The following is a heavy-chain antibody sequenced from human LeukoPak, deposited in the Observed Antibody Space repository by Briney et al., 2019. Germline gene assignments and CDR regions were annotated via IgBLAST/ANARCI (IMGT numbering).Heavy chain of an antibody. V-gene: IGHV3-23*01. J-gene: IGHJ4*02. CDR2: ISGSGSHT. CDR1: GFTFSSYS. CDR3: AKDISGYYRPFDY. Sequence: QPGGSLRLSCAASGFTFSSYSMNWVRQAPGKGLEWVSSISGSGSHTYHADSVKGRFTISRDNSKNTLYLQMNSLRAEDTAVYYCAKDISGYYRPFDYWAQGTLVTVSS. D-gene: IGHD3-22*01.